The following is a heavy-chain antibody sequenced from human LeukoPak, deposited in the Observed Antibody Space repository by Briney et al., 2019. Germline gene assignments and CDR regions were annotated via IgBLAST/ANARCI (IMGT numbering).Heavy chain of an antibody. CDR3: ARRPGSGWYAYFDY. J-gene: IGHJ4*02. V-gene: IGHV4-39*01. Sequence: PSETLSLTCTVSGGSISSSSYYWGWIRQPPGKGLEWIGSIYYSGSTYYNPSLKSRVTISVDTSKNQFSLKLSSVTAADTAVYYCARRPGSGWYAYFDYWGQGTLVTVSS. CDR2: IYYSGST. D-gene: IGHD6-19*01. CDR1: GGSISSSSYY.